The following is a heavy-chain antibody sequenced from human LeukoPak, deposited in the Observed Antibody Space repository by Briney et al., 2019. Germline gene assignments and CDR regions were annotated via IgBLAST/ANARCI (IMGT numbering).Heavy chain of an antibody. CDR3: ARERGRGYSYGYSFDY. CDR2: IIPLFGTA. V-gene: IGHV1-69*13. CDR1: GYTFTSYD. D-gene: IGHD5-18*01. Sequence: ASVKVSCKASGYTFTSYDINWVRQATGQGLEWMGGIIPLFGTANYAQKFQGRVTITADESTSTAYVELSSLRSEDTAVYYCARERGRGYSYGYSFDYWGQGTLVTVSS. J-gene: IGHJ4*02.